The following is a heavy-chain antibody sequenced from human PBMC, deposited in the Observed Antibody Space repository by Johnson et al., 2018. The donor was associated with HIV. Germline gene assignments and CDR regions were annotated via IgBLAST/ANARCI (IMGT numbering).Heavy chain of an antibody. J-gene: IGHJ3*02. CDR3: ASVPMIVVLDGAFDI. D-gene: IGHD3-22*01. V-gene: IGHV3-7*02. CDR2: IKQDGSEK. CDR1: GFTFSSYW. Sequence: EMQLVESGGGLVQPGGSLRLSCAASGFTFSSYWMSWVRQAPGKGLEWVANIKQDGSEKYYADSVKGRFTISRDNSKNTLYLQMDSLRAEDTAVYYCASVPMIVVLDGAFDIWGQGTMVTVSS.